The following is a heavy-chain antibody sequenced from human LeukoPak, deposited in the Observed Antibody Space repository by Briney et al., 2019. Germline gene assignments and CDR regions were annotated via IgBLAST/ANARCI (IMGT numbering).Heavy chain of an antibody. CDR3: ARAPYCSSTSCYVGYYYMDV. V-gene: IGHV3-21*01. CDR1: GFTFSSYA. Sequence: PGGSLRLSCAASGFTFSSYAMSWVRQAPGKGLEWVSSISSSSSYIYYADSVKGRFTISRDNAKNSLYLQMNSLRAEDTAVYYCARAPYCSSTSCYVGYYYMDVWGKGTTVTVSS. J-gene: IGHJ6*03. CDR2: ISSSSSYI. D-gene: IGHD2-2*01.